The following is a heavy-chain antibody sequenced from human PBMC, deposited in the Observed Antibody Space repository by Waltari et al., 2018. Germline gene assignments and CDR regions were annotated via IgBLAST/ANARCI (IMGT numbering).Heavy chain of an antibody. J-gene: IGHJ3*02. V-gene: IGHV1-2*06. D-gene: IGHD3-16*02. CDR2: SNPNSGCT. CDR3: AVNYVWGSYRSTGEAFDI. CDR1: GYTFTGYY. Sequence: QVQLVQSGAEVKKPGASVKVYCKASGYTFTGYYMHWVRQAPGQGLEWMGRSNPNSGCTNHAQKFQVRVTMTKDTSISTAYMELSRLRSDDTAVYYCAVNYVWGSYRSTGEAFDIWGQGTMVTVSS.